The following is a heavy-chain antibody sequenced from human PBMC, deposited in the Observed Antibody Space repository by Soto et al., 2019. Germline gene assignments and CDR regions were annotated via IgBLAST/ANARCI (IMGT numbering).Heavy chain of an antibody. Sequence: EVQLLESGGGLVQPGGSLRLSCAASGFTFSSYAMSWVRQAPGKGLEWVSAISGSGGSTYYADSVKGRFTISRDNAKNALYLQMNGLRAEATAVYYCAKMGLGGSGGDHSLAYGMDVWGQGTTVTVSS. V-gene: IGHV3-23*01. J-gene: IGHJ6*02. CDR3: AKMGLGGSGGDHSLAYGMDV. CDR1: GFTFSSYA. CDR2: ISGSGGST. D-gene: IGHD2-15*01.